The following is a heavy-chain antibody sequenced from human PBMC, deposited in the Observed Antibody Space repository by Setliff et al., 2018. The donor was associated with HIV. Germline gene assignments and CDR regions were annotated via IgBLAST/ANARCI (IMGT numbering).Heavy chain of an antibody. V-gene: IGHV1-18*01. CDR2: ISPYNGIT. CDR3: ARGMGYVGYDWGLPWAPFDS. D-gene: IGHD5-12*01. J-gene: IGHJ4*02. Sequence: ASVKVSCKASGYSFTSHGLHWVRQAPGQGLEWVGWISPYNGITNYAQNLQGRVTIIPDTSTSTAYMELRSLTSDDTAVYFCARGMGYVGYDWGLPWAPFDSWGQGTLVTVSS. CDR1: GYSFTSHG.